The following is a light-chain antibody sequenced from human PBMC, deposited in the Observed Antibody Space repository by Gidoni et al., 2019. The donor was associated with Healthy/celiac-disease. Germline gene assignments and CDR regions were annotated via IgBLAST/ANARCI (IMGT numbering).Light chain of an antibody. V-gene: IGKV1-8*01. J-gene: IGKJ3*01. CDR1: QGISSY. CDR3: QQYYSYPFT. CDR2: AAS. Sequence: AIRITQSPSSLPASTGDRVTITCRASQGISSYLAWYQQKPGKAPKLLIYAASTLQSGVPSRFSGSGYGTDFTLTISCLQSEDFATYYCQQYYSYPFTFGPGTKVEIK.